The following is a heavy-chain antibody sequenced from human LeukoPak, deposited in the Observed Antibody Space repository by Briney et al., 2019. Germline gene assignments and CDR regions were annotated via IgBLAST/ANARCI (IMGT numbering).Heavy chain of an antibody. CDR2: IIPILGIA. CDR3: ARSYGSGSYYDY. CDR1: GGTFSSYA. Sequence: SVKVSCKASGGTFSSYAISWVRQAPGQGLEWMGRIIPILGIANYAQKFQGRVTITADKSTSTAYMELSGLRSEDTAVYYCARSYGSGSYYDYWGQGTLVTVSS. D-gene: IGHD3-10*01. V-gene: IGHV1-69*04. J-gene: IGHJ4*02.